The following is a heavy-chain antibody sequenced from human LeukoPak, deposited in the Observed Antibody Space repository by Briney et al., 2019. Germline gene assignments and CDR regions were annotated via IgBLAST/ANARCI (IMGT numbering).Heavy chain of an antibody. J-gene: IGHJ4*02. D-gene: IGHD6-13*01. CDR3: AKVGSSRYTGTIDY. Sequence: GGSLRLSCAASGFTFSSYAMSWVRQAPGKGLEWVSAMSGSGGSTYYADSVKGRITISRDNSKNTLYLQMNSLRAEDTAVYYCAKVGSSRYTGTIDYWGQGTLVTVSS. CDR2: MSGSGGST. V-gene: IGHV3-23*01. CDR1: GFTFSSYA.